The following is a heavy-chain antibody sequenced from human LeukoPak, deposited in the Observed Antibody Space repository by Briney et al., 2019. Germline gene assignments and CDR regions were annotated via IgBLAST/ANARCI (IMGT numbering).Heavy chain of an antibody. CDR3: VRAEVYCSGSTCFLY. V-gene: IGHV7-4-1*02. Sequence: ASVRVSYKASGYTFTIFAINCVPQAPGQGLEWMGCINTNTGNPTYPQGFTRPVVFSLDTSVTTAYLHISSLNAQDTPLFICVRAEVYCSGSTCFLYWGQGSPVNGPS. J-gene: IGHJ4*02. D-gene: IGHD2-15*01. CDR2: INTNTGNP. CDR1: GYTFTIFA.